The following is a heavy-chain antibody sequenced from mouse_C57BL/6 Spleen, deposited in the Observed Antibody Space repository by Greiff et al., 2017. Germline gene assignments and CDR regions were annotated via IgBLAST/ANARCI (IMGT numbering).Heavy chain of an antibody. CDR1: GFTFSSYT. D-gene: IGHD2-3*01. CDR2: ISGGGGNT. J-gene: IGHJ4*01. Sequence: EVMLVESGGGLVKPGWSLKLSCAASGFTFSSYTMSWVRQTPEKRLEWVATISGGGGNTYYPDSVKGRFTMSRDNAKNTLYLQMSRLRSEDTALYYCERHVGDGYYDGYAMDYWGQGTSVTVSA. V-gene: IGHV5-9*01. CDR3: ERHVGDGYYDGYAMDY.